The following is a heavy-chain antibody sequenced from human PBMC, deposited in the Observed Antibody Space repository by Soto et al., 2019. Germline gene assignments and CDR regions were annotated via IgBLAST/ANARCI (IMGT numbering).Heavy chain of an antibody. D-gene: IGHD3-10*01. CDR3: ANSMVRGVIIFSGGYYGMAV. V-gene: IGHV1-69*01. CDR2: IIPIFGTA. Sequence: QVQLVQSGAEVKKPGSSVKVSCKASGGTFSSYAISWVRQAPGQGLEWLGGIIPIFGTANYAQKFQGRVPISADESTSTAYLELSSMGSEDTAVYYCANSMVRGVIIFSGGYYGMAVCGRGTKVTVSS. CDR1: GGTFSSYA. J-gene: IGHJ6*02.